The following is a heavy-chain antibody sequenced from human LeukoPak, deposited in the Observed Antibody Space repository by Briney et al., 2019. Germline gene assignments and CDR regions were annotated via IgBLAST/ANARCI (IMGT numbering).Heavy chain of an antibody. CDR1: GYTFTGYY. Sequence: GASVKVSCKASGYTFTGYYMHWVRQAPGQGLEWMGWINPNSGGTNYAQKFQGRVTMTGDTSISTAYMELSRLRSDDTAVYYCAREYCSSTSCHFDYWGQGTLVTVSS. J-gene: IGHJ4*02. CDR3: AREYCSSTSCHFDY. V-gene: IGHV1-2*02. CDR2: INPNSGGT. D-gene: IGHD2-2*01.